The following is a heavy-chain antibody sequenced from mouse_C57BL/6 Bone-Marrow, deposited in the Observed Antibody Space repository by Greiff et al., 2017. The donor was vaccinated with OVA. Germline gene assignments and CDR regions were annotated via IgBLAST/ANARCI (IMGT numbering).Heavy chain of an antibody. Sequence: EVQLVESGGGLVQPGGSMKLSCVASGFTFSNYWMNWVRQSPEKGLEWVAQIRLKSDNYATHYAESVKGRFTISRDDSKSSVYLQMNNLRAEDTGIYYCTGELGRDYWGQGTTLTVSS. CDR2: IRLKSDNYAT. J-gene: IGHJ2*01. CDR3: TGELGRDY. V-gene: IGHV6-3*01. CDR1: GFTFSNYW. D-gene: IGHD4-1*01.